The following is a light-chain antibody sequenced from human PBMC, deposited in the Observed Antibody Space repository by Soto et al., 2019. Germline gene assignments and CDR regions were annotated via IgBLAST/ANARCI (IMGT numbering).Light chain of an antibody. V-gene: IGKV3-15*01. CDR3: QQCNNWPLT. J-gene: IGKJ1*01. CDR2: GAS. Sequence: EIVMTQSPVTLSVSPGERATLSCRASQNVNSNLAWYQHKPGQAPRLLIYGASTRATGIPARFSASGSGTEVTLTISSLQSEDFAVYYCQQCNNWPLTFGQGTKVDIK. CDR1: QNVNSN.